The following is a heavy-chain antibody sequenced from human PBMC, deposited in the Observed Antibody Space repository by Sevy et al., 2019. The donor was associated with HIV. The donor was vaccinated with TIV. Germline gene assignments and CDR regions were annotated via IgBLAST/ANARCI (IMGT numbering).Heavy chain of an antibody. CDR2: ISGSGGST. D-gene: IGHD3-10*01. CDR3: AKEFDYGSGSYYSRYDAFDI. V-gene: IGHV3-23*01. Sequence: GGSLRLSCAASGFTFSSYAMSWVRQAPGKGLEWVSAISGSGGSTYYADSVKGRFNISRDNSKNTLYLQMNSLGAEDTAVYYCAKEFDYGSGSYYSRYDAFDIWGQGTMVTVSS. CDR1: GFTFSSYA. J-gene: IGHJ3*02.